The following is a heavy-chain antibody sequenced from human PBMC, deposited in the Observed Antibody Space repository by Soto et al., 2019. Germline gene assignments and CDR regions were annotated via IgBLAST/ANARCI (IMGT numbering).Heavy chain of an antibody. Sequence: SETLSLTCTVSGGSISSYYWSWIRQPPGKGLEWIGYIYYSGSTNYNPSLKSRSTRPVDTSKNQFSLKLSSVTAADTAVYYCARFRSDYDILTGRTAYYYYGMDVWGQGTTVTVSS. J-gene: IGHJ6*02. CDR1: GGSISSYY. V-gene: IGHV4-59*01. CDR2: IYYSGST. D-gene: IGHD3-9*01. CDR3: ARFRSDYDILTGRTAYYYYGMDV.